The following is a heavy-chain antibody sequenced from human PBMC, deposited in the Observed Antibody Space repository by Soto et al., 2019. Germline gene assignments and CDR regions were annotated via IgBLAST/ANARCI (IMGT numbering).Heavy chain of an antibody. D-gene: IGHD5-18*01. J-gene: IGHJ3*02. CDR1: GGTFSSYA. Sequence: GASVKVSCKASGGTFSSYAISWVRQAPGQGLEWMGGIIPIFGTANYAQKFQGRVTITADESTSTAYMELSSLRSEDTAVYYCAKVLDTAMVITAAFDIWGQGTMVTVSS. CDR2: IIPIFGTA. V-gene: IGHV1-69*13. CDR3: AKVLDTAMVITAAFDI.